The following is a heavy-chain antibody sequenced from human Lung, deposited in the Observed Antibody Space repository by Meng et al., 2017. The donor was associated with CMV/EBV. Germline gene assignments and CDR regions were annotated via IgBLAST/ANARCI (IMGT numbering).Heavy chain of an antibody. CDR3: ASFPPPGKQWLVTDY. D-gene: IGHD6-19*01. CDR2: IYHSGST. J-gene: IGHJ4*02. Sequence: QGQVQEASPVMVTPSGTLSLTDAASCGSSSSSNWWGWVRQPPGKGLEWIGEIYHSGSTNYNPSLKSRVTISVDKSKNQFSLKLSSVTAADTAVYYCASFPPPGKQWLVTDYWGQGTLVTVSS. CDR1: CGSSSSSNW. V-gene: IGHV4-4*02.